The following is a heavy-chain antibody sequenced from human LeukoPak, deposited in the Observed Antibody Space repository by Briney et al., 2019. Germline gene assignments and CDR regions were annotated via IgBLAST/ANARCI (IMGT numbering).Heavy chain of an antibody. J-gene: IGHJ4*02. D-gene: IGHD2-2*01. CDR3: ARRQGCSSTSCPPDY. V-gene: IGHV5-51*01. CDR1: GYRSTTYW. Sequence: GESLKISGRGSGYRSTTYWIGWVRQMPGKGLEWMGIIYPGDSDTRYTPSFQGQVTMSADKSINPAYLQWGSLKASDTAMYYCARRQGCSSTSCPPDYWGQGTLVTVSP. CDR2: IYPGDSDT.